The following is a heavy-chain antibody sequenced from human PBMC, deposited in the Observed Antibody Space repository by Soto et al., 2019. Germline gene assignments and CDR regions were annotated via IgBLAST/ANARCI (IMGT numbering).Heavy chain of an antibody. Sequence: GASVKVSCKASGYTFTSYYMHWVRQAPGQGLEWMGIINPSGGSTSYAQKFQGRVTMTRDTSTSTVYMELSSLRSEDTAVYYCVRGYRGDNWNDGSFDIWGKGTMVTVSS. CDR1: GYTFTSYY. V-gene: IGHV1-46*03. CDR2: INPSGGST. J-gene: IGHJ3*02. CDR3: VRGYRGDNWNDGSFDI. D-gene: IGHD1-20*01.